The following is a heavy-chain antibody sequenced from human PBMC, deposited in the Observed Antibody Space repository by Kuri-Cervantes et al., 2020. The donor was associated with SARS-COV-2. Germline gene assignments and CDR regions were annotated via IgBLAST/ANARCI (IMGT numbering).Heavy chain of an antibody. V-gene: IGHV3-30-3*01. Sequence: GGSLRLSCAASGFTFSSYAMHWVRQAPGKGLEWVAVISYDGSNKYYADSVKGRFTISRDNSKNTLYLQMNSLRAEDAAVYYCAKDPGASGWYGLDYWGQGTLVTVSS. J-gene: IGHJ4*02. CDR2: ISYDGSNK. D-gene: IGHD6-13*01. CDR1: GFTFSSYA. CDR3: AKDPGASGWYGLDY.